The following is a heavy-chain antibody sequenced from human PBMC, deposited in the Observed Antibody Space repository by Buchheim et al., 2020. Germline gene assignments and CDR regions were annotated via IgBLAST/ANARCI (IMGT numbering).Heavy chain of an antibody. V-gene: IGHV3-48*01. J-gene: IGHJ6*03. CDR1: GFTFSSYS. Sequence: EVQLVESGGGLVQPGGSLRLSCAASGFTFSSYSMNWVRQAPGKGLEWVSYISSSSSTIYYADSVKGRFTISIDNAKNSLYLQMNSLRAEDTAVYYCARDSRSRANTQINYYYYMDVWGKGTT. CDR2: ISSSSSTI. D-gene: IGHD2-15*01. CDR3: ARDSRSRANTQINYYYYMDV.